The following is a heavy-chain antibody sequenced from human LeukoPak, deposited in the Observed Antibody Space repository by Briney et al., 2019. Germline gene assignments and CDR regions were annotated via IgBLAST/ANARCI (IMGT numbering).Heavy chain of an antibody. CDR1: GYTFTSYY. V-gene: IGHV1-46*01. CDR3: ARAPGYCSGGSCYSDNWFDP. J-gene: IGHJ5*02. CDR2: INPSGGST. Sequence: ASVKVSCKAPGYTFTSYYMHWVRQAPGQGLEWMGIINPSGGSTSYAQKFQGRVTMTRDTSTSTVYMELSSLRSEDTAVYYCARAPGYCSGGSCYSDNWFDPWGQGTLVTVSS. D-gene: IGHD2-15*01.